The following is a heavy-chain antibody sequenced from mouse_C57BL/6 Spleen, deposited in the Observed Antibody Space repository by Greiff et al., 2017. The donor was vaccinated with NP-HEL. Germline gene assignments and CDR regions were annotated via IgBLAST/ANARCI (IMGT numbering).Heavy chain of an antibody. V-gene: IGHV5-17*01. D-gene: IGHD1-1*01. CDR1: GFTFSDYG. CDR3: AKDGSSPYAMDY. CDR2: ISSGSSTI. J-gene: IGHJ4*01. Sequence: DVKLVESGGGLVKPGGSLKLSCAASGFTFSDYGIHWVRQAPEKGLEWVAYISSGSSTIYYADTVKGRFTISRDNAKNTLFLQMTSLRSEDTAMYYCAKDGSSPYAMDYWGQGTSVTVSS.